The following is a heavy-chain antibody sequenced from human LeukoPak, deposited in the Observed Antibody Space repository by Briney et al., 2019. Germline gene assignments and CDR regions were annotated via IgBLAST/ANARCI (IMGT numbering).Heavy chain of an antibody. CDR2: ISWNSGSI. D-gene: IGHD4-17*01. J-gene: IGHJ1*01. Sequence: GGSLRLSCAASGFTFDDYAMHWVRQPPGKGLEWVSGISWNSGSIGYADSVKGRFTISRDNAKNSLYLQMNSLRDEDTAFYYCARGDGPTVTADYFQNWGQGTLVTVS. CDR3: ARGDGPTVTADYFQN. CDR1: GFTFDDYA. V-gene: IGHV3-9*01.